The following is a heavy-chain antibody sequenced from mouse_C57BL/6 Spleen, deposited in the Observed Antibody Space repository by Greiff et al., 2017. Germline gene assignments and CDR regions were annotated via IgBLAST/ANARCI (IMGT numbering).Heavy chain of an antibody. CDR3: ARGRGYYSFAY. Sequence: EVKLMESGPGLVKPSQSLSLTCSVTGYSITSGYYWNWIRQFPGNKLEWMGYISYDGSNNYNPSLKNRISITRDTSKNQFFLKLNSVTTEDTATYYCARGRGYYSFAYWGQGTLVTVSA. CDR1: GYSITSGYY. V-gene: IGHV3-6*01. CDR2: ISYDGSN. J-gene: IGHJ3*01. D-gene: IGHD2-3*01.